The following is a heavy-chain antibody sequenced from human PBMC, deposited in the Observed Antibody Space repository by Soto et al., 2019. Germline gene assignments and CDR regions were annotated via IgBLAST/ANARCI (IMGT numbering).Heavy chain of an antibody. CDR3: AAAPVVVITTGDDAFDI. CDR2: IVVGSGNT. CDR1: GFTFTSSA. D-gene: IGHD3-22*01. J-gene: IGHJ3*02. Sequence: SVKVSCKASGFTFTSSAVQWVRQARGQRLEWIGWIVVGSGNTNYAQKFQERVTITRDMSTSTAYMELSSLRSEDTAVYYCAAAPVVVITTGDDAFDIWGQGTMVTVSS. V-gene: IGHV1-58*01.